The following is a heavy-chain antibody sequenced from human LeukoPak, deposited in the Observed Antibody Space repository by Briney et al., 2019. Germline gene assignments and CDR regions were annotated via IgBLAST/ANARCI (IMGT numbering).Heavy chain of an antibody. CDR2: MYYSGGT. D-gene: IGHD7-27*01. Sequence: SETLSLTCRVSGASISGYYWSWIRQPPGKGLEWIGHMYYSGGTTYNPSLKSRVSISLDTSKKHFSLKLSSVTSADTAVYYCAGTGLFFDYWSQGTLVTVSS. CDR3: AGTGLFFDY. CDR1: GASISGYY. V-gene: IGHV4-59*01. J-gene: IGHJ4*02.